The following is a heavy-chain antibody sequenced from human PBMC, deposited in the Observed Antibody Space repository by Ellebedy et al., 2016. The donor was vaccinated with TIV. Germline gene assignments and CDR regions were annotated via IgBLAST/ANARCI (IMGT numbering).Heavy chain of an antibody. CDR2: IDYSGTT. J-gene: IGHJ5*01. V-gene: IGHV4-61*03. D-gene: IGHD3-9*01. CDR3: ARAVSKFEYYEILTGYYWFDP. CDR1: GDSVSGDSVSSYY. Sequence: SETLSLTCTVSGDSVSGDSVSSYYWTWIRQSPGKGLEWIGYIDYSGTTNYSPSLKSRVTLSVDTAKNHFSLKLRSVTAADTAVYYCARAVSKFEYYEILTGYYWFDPWGQGTLVTVSS.